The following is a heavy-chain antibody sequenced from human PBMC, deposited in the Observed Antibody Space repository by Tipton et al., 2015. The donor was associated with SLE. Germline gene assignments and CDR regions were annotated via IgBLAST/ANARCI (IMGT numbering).Heavy chain of an antibody. Sequence: LRLSCTVSGGSISSYYWSWIRQPPGKGLEWIGYIYTSGSTNYNPSLKSRVTISVDTSKNQFSLKLSSVTAADTAVYYCARDGSSWPFDYWGQGTLVTVSS. D-gene: IGHD6-13*01. CDR2: IYTSGST. J-gene: IGHJ4*02. V-gene: IGHV4-4*08. CDR1: GGSISSYY. CDR3: ARDGSSWPFDY.